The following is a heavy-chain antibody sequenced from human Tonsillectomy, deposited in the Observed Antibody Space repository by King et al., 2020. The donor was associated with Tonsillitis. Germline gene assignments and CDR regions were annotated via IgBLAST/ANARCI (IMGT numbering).Heavy chain of an antibody. CDR3: ARLGPYLGATRPFDY. D-gene: IGHD1-26*01. CDR1: GYSFTSYW. CDR2: LYPGDSDI. J-gene: IGHJ4*02. V-gene: IGHV5-51*01. Sequence: VQLVESGAEVKKPGESLKISCKGSGYSFTSYWIGWLRQMPGKGLEWMGILYPGDSDIRDSPSFQGQVTISADKSISTAYLQWSSLKASDTAMYYCARLGPYLGATRPFDYWGQGTLVTVSS.